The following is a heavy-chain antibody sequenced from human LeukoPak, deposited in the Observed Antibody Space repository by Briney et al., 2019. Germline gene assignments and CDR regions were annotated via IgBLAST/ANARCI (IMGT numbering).Heavy chain of an antibody. Sequence: GGSLRLSCAASGFTFSSYSMNWVRQAPGKGLEWVSYISSSSSTIHYADSVKGRFTISRDNAKNSLYLQMNSLRDEDTAVYYCAREQRVDTAMASFDYWGQGTLVTVSS. CDR2: ISSSSSTI. CDR1: GFTFSSYS. D-gene: IGHD5-18*01. CDR3: AREQRVDTAMASFDY. V-gene: IGHV3-48*02. J-gene: IGHJ4*02.